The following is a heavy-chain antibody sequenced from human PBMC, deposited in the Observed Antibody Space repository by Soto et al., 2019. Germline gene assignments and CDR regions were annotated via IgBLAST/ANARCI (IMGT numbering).Heavy chain of an antibody. CDR2: IKQDGSEK. CDR1: GFTFSSYW. V-gene: IGHV3-7*01. Sequence: GSLRLSCAASGFTFSSYWMSWVRQAPGKGLEWVANIKQDGSEKYYVDSVKGRFTISRDNAKNSLYLQMNSLRAEDTAVYYCARDLYGGGDLCDYWGQGTLVTVSS. CDR3: ARDLYGGGDLCDY. D-gene: IGHD2-21*02. J-gene: IGHJ4*02.